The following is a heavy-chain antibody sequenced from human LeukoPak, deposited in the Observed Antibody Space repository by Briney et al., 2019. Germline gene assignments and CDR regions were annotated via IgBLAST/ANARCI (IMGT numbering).Heavy chain of an antibody. D-gene: IGHD3-9*01. CDR3: ARGRGYDILTGYPRGLYGMDV. V-gene: IGHV3-13*04. CDR1: GFTFSSYD. CDR2: IGTAGDT. Sequence: GGSLRLSCAASGFTFSSYDMHWVRQATGKGLEWVSTIGTAGDTYYPGSVKGRFTISRENAKNSLYLQMNSLRAGDTAVYYCARGRGYDILTGYPRGLYGMDVWGQGTTVTVSS. J-gene: IGHJ6*02.